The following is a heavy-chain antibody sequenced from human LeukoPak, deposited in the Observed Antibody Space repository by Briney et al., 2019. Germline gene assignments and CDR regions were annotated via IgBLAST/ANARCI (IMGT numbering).Heavy chain of an antibody. V-gene: IGHV3-7*04. Sequence: GGSLRLSCAASGFTFSSYAMSWVRQAPGKGLEWLASIKQGGSEKDYLDSVRGRFTISRDNAKSSLFLQMNSLRAEDTAVYYCARVNSDYVLFDIWGQGTMATVSS. D-gene: IGHD4-11*01. CDR2: IKQGGSEK. J-gene: IGHJ3*02. CDR3: ARVNSDYVLFDI. CDR1: GFTFSSYA.